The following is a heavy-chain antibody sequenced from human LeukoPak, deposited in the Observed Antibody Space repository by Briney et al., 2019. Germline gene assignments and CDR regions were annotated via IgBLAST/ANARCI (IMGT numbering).Heavy chain of an antibody. CDR2: IWFDGSNE. CDR1: GFTFRSYA. CDR3: ARDQYSSGWSHPGDY. V-gene: IGHV3-33*01. Sequence: PGGSLRLSCVASGFTFRSYAMHWVRQAPGKGLEGGAVIWFDGSNEHYADSMKGRVTISRDNSKNTLYLQMYTLRAEDTAVYYCARDQYSSGWSHPGDYWGQGTLVTVSS. J-gene: IGHJ4*02. D-gene: IGHD6-19*01.